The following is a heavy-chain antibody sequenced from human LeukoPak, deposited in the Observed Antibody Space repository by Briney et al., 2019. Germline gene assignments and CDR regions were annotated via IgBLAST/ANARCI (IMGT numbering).Heavy chain of an antibody. D-gene: IGHD3-22*01. CDR2: ISAYNGNT. CDR1: GYTFTGYY. CDR3: AREGGGYYYDSSGYYNWFDP. V-gene: IGHV1-18*04. Sequence: GASVKVSCKASGYTFTGYYMHWVRQAPGQGLEWMGWISAYNGNTNYAQKLQGRVTMTTDTSTSTAYMELRSLRSDDTAVYYCAREGGGYYYDSSGYYNWFDPWGQGTLVTVSS. J-gene: IGHJ5*02.